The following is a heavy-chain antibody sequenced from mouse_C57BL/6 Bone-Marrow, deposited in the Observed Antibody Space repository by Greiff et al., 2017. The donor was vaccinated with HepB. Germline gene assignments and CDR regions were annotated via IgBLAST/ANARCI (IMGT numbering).Heavy chain of an antibody. Sequence: VKLQQSGPELVKPGASVKISCKASGYAFSSSWMNWVKQRPGKGLEWIGRIYPGDGDTNYNGKFKGKATLTADKSSSTAYMQLSSLTSEDSAVYFGARGGDYYDGSYFGDWGKGTTLTVSS. CDR1: GYAFSSSW. CDR2: IYPGDGDT. J-gene: IGHJ2*01. CDR3: ARGGDYYDGSYFGD. V-gene: IGHV1-82*01. D-gene: IGHD1-1*01.